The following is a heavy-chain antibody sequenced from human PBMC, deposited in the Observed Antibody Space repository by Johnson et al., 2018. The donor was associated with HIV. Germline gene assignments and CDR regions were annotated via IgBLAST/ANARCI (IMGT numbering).Heavy chain of an antibody. CDR2: IKQNGGAK. Sequence: VQLVESGGGVVQPGGSLRLSCAASGFTFSSNWMRCVRQPPEKGLEWVANIKQNGGAKYYVASVKGRFTISRDIATNSLYLQMISLRAEDPAVDYCAREEGTEIGIRGDAFDIWGQGTMVTVSS. CDR3: AREEGTEIGIRGDAFDI. J-gene: IGHJ3*02. V-gene: IGHV3-7*01. D-gene: IGHD5-24*01. CDR1: GFTFSSNW.